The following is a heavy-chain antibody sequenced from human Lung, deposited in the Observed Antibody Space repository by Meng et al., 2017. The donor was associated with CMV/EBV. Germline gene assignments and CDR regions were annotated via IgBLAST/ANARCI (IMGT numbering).Heavy chain of an antibody. CDR1: GDSITNHNW. Sequence: PGPEPVKPPAPLLLTCAVSGDSITNHNWWAWVRQPPGKGLEWIGEIPHRGSSAYNPSLKSRVSMSIDKSKNQFSLKLTSVTAADTAVYHCLRRSGGSVWGQGTLVTVSS. CDR2: IPHRGSS. J-gene: IGHJ1*01. CDR3: LRRSGGSV. D-gene: IGHD3-10*01. V-gene: IGHV4-4*03.